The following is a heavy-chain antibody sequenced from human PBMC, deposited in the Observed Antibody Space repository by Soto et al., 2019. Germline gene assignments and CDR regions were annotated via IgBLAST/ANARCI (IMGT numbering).Heavy chain of an antibody. J-gene: IGHJ3*02. D-gene: IGHD3-3*01. Sequence: GGSLRLSCAASGFTFSGFAMHWVRQASGKGLEWVGRIRSKANSYATAYAASVKGRFTISRDDSKNTAYLQMNSLKTEDTAVYYCTRHSAYDFWSGYYTDAFDIWGQGTMVTVSS. CDR3: TRHSAYDFWSGYYTDAFDI. CDR2: IRSKANSYAT. CDR1: GFTFSGFA. V-gene: IGHV3-73*01.